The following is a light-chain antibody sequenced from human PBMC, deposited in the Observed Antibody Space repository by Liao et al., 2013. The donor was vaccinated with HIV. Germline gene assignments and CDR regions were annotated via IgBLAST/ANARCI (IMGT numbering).Light chain of an antibody. J-gene: IGLJ3*02. CDR2: QDS. Sequence: SYELTQPPSVSVSPGQTASIACSGDKLGDKYANWYQHKPGQSPVLLIYQDSLRPSGIPERFSGSNSGNTATLTISGTQAMDEADYYCQAWDSNTVVFGGGTKLTVL. CDR3: QAWDSNTVV. V-gene: IGLV3-1*01. CDR1: KLGDKY.